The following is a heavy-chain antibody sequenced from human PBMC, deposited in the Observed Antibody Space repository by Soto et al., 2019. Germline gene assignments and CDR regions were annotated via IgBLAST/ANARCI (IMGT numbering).Heavy chain of an antibody. CDR3: ARGLDYYYDSSGYSDDAFDI. Sequence: PSETLSLTCAVYGGSFSGYYWSWIRQPPGKGLEWIGEINRSGSTNYNPSLKSRVTISVDTSKNQFSLKLSSVTAADTAVYYCARGLDYYYDSSGYSDDAFDIWGQGTMVTVSS. J-gene: IGHJ3*02. D-gene: IGHD3-22*01. CDR2: INRSGST. V-gene: IGHV4-34*01. CDR1: GGSFSGYY.